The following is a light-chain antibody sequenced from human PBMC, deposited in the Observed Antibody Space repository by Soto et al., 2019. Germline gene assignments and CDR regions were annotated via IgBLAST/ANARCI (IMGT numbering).Light chain of an antibody. J-gene: IGLJ1*01. CDR2: EVS. CDR3: NSFTTSTNYV. V-gene: IGLV2-18*02. CDR1: SSDVGSYNR. Sequence: QSARSPPPSVSWSPGHSVTTSCTGTSSDVGSYNRVSWYQQPPGTAPKLMIYEVSNRPSGVPDRFSGSKSGNTASLTISGLQAEEQADNYCNSFTTSTNYVFGTGTKVTVL.